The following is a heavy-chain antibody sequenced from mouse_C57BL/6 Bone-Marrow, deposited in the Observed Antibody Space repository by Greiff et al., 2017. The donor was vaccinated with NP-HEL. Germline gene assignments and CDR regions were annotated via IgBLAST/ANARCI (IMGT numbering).Heavy chain of an antibody. CDR3: GRVRVVAD. V-gene: IGHV5-17*01. CDR1: GFTFSDYG. D-gene: IGHD1-1*01. J-gene: IGHJ2*01. Sequence: DVKLVESGGGLVKPGGSLKLSCAASGFTFSDYGMHWVRQAPEKGLEWVAYISSGSSTIYYADTVKGRSTISRDNANNTLFLQMSSQGSEDTAKYYCGRVRVVADWGQGTTLTVSS. CDR2: ISSGSSTI.